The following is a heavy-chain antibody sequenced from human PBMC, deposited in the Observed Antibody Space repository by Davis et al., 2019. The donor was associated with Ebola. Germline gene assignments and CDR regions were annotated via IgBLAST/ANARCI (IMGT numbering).Heavy chain of an antibody. V-gene: IGHV4-34*01. J-gene: IGHJ3*02. Sequence: SETLSLTCAVYGGSFSGYYWSWIRQPPGKGLEWIGEINHSGSTNYNPSLKSRVTISVDTSKNQFSLKLSSVTAADTAVYYCARAKNYQLLLRAGSGNAFDIWGQGTMVTVSS. D-gene: IGHD2-2*01. CDR3: ARAKNYQLLLRAGSGNAFDI. CDR2: INHSGST. CDR1: GGSFSGYY.